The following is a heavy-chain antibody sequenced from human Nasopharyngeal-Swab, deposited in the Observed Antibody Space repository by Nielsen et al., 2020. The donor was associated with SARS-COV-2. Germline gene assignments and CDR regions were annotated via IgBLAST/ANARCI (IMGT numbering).Heavy chain of an antibody. J-gene: IGHJ6*02. Sequence: ASVKASCKASGYTFTRYYMHWVRQATGQGLEGMGIINPSGGSTSYAQKFQGRVTMTRDTSTSTVYMELSSLRSEDTAVYYRASSYYYGMDVWGQGTTVTVSS. V-gene: IGHV1-46*01. CDR2: INPSGGST. CDR1: GYTFTRYY. CDR3: ASSYYYGMDV.